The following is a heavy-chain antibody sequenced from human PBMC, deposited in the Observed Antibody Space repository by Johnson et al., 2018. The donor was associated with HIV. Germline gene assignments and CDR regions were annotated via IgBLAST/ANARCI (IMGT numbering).Heavy chain of an antibody. CDR1: GFPVSSSY. J-gene: IGHJ3*01. D-gene: IGHD6-19*01. Sequence: VQLVESGGGLVQPGGSLRLSCAASGFPVSSSYMSWVRQAPGKGLEWVSVLYSGGDTYYADSVEGRFIISRDNSKNTLYLQMNTLRAEDTAVYYCTRDTGGSEFWGQGTVVTVSS. V-gene: IGHV3-66*01. CDR2: LYSGGDT. CDR3: TRDTGGSEF.